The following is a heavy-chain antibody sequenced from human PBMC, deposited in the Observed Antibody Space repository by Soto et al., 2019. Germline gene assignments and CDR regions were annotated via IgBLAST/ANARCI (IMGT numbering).Heavy chain of an antibody. D-gene: IGHD2-15*01. CDR1: GYSFTSYW. Sequence: GESLKISCKGSGYSFTSYWIGWVRQMPGKGLEWMGIIYPGDSDTRYSPSFQGQVTISADKSISTAYLQWSSLKASDTAMYYCARHLYCSGGSCGDPYYYYYMDVWGKETTVTVSS. V-gene: IGHV5-51*01. CDR2: IYPGDSDT. CDR3: ARHLYCSGGSCGDPYYYYYMDV. J-gene: IGHJ6*03.